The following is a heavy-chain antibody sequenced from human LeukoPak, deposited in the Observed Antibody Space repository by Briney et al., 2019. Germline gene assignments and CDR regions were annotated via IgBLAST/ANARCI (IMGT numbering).Heavy chain of an antibody. Sequence: GGSLKISCKGSGYSSTSFCIGGVGQMPGKGLEWMGIIYLGDSDTRSSPSFQGQVTNSADNTISTPSFQRSSLKPPDTRFVSFARHHFHSDSDPFDIWGRGTMVTVSS. D-gene: IGHD2/OR15-2a*01. J-gene: IGHJ3*02. CDR1: GYSSTSFC. V-gene: IGHV5-51*01. CDR2: IYLGDSDT. CDR3: ARHHFHSDSDPFDI.